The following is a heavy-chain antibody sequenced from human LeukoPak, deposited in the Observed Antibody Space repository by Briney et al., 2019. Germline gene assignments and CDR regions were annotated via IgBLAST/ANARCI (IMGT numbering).Heavy chain of an antibody. D-gene: IGHD2-2*01. V-gene: IGHV3-48*01. CDR3: ARDTKYAFDN. J-gene: IGHJ4*02. CDR2: IGISSGNT. CDR1: GFTFSSYS. Sequence: RGSLRLSCAASGFTFSSYSMNWVRQAPGKGLEWISYIGISSGNTKYADSVKGRFTISGDKAKNSVYLQMNSLRVEDTAVYYCARDTKYAFDNWGQGTLVTVSS.